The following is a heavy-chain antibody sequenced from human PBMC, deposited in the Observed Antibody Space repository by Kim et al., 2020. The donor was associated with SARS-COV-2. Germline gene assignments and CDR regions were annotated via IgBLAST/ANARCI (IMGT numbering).Heavy chain of an antibody. CDR1: GGTFSSYA. CDR3: ARDRSGYSYGWDPSYYFDY. Sequence: SVKVSCKASGGTFSSYAISWVRQAPGQGLEWMGGIIPIFGTANYAQKFQGRVTITADESTSTAYMELSSLRSEDTAVYYCARDRSGYSYGWDPSYYFDYWGQGTLVTVSS. CDR2: IIPIFGTA. J-gene: IGHJ4*02. D-gene: IGHD5-18*01. V-gene: IGHV1-69*13.